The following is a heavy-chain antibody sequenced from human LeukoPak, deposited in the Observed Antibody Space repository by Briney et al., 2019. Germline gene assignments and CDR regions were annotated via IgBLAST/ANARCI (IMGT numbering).Heavy chain of an antibody. D-gene: IGHD1-14*01. CDR3: AKVTPPDYYYMDV. V-gene: IGHV4-39*07. Sequence: KPSETLSLTCSVSGGSISISSYYWGWIRQPPGKGLEWIGEINHSGSTNYNPPLKSRVTVSVDTSKNQFSLKLSSATAADTAVYYCAKVTPPDYYYMDVWGKGTTVTISS. CDR2: INHSGST. CDR1: GGSISISSYY. J-gene: IGHJ6*03.